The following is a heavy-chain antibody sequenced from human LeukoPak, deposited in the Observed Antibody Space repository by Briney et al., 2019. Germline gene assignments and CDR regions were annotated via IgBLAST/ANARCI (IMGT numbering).Heavy chain of an antibody. J-gene: IGHJ6*02. D-gene: IGHD3-22*01. CDR3: AKELGDSSGYYYGPHYYGMDV. V-gene: IGHV3-33*06. CDR2: IWYDGSNK. CDR1: GFTFSSYG. Sequence: GGSLRLSCATSGFTFSSYGFHWVRQALGKGLEWVAVIWYDGSNKYYADSVKGRFTISRDNSKNTLYLQMNSLRAEDTAVYYCAKELGDSSGYYYGPHYYGMDVWGQGTTVTVSS.